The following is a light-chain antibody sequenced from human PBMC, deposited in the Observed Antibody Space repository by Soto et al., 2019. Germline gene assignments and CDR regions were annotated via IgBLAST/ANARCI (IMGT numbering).Light chain of an antibody. CDR3: QQYNSYWT. Sequence: DIQMTQSPSTLSASVGDRVTITCRASQSISSWLAWYQQKPGKAPKLLIYDASSLESGVPSRFSGSGSGTEFTPTISSLQPDEFATYYCQQYNSYWTFGQGTKVEIK. V-gene: IGKV1-5*01. CDR2: DAS. CDR1: QSISSW. J-gene: IGKJ1*01.